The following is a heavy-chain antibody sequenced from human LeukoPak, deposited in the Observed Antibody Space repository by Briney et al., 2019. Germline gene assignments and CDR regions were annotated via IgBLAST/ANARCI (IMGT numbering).Heavy chain of an antibody. Sequence: PSETLSLTCTVSGGSISSYYWSWIRQPPGKGLEWIGYIYYSGSTNYNPSLKSRVTISVDTSKNQFSLKLSSVTAADTAVYYCARGLRANYDFWSGYPPANWFDPWGQGTLVTVSS. J-gene: IGHJ5*02. D-gene: IGHD3-3*01. CDR2: IYYSGST. V-gene: IGHV4-59*01. CDR3: ARGLRANYDFWSGYPPANWFDP. CDR1: GGSISSYY.